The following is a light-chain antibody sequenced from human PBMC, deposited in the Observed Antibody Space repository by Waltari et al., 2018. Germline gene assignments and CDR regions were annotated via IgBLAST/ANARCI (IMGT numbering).Light chain of an antibody. CDR3: QVWDSDRVV. CDR2: HDG. CDR1: QLRTKN. J-gene: IGLJ2*01. Sequence: SYVLTTPPSGSVAPGQTATLACGGDQLRTKNVNRYQQRPGQAPFLVVYHDGGRSSGILGRFSGSNSENTAILTITRVEAGDEADYYCQVWDSDRVVFGGGTKLTVL. V-gene: IGLV3-21*02.